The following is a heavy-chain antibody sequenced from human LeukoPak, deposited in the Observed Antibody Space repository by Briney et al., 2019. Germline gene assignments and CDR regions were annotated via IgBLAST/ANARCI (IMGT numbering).Heavy chain of an antibody. CDR1: GYTFTSYY. J-gene: IGHJ4*02. Sequence: GASVKVSCKASGYTFTSYYMHWVRQAPGQGLEWMGIINPSGGSTSYAQKFQGRVTMTRDTSTSTVYMELSSLRSEDTAVYYCATTSIAAPGYRYWGQGTLVTVSS. D-gene: IGHD6-6*01. CDR3: ATTSIAAPGYRY. V-gene: IGHV1-46*01. CDR2: INPSGGST.